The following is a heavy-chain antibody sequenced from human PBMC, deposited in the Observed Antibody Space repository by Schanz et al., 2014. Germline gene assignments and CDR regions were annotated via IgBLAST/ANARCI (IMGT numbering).Heavy chain of an antibody. V-gene: IGHV3-23*01. J-gene: IGHJ6*02. CDR3: AKDVRPVANTVHFYYMDV. Sequence: EVQLLESGGGLVQPGGSLRISCAASGFTFSGYAMSWVRQAPGKGLEWVSTISGSGGDTYPADSVKGRFTISRDTPKNTLYLQMNSLRAEDTAVYYCAKDVRPVANTVHFYYMDVWGQGTTVTVSS. CDR2: ISGSGGDT. D-gene: IGHD6-19*01. CDR1: GFTFSGYA.